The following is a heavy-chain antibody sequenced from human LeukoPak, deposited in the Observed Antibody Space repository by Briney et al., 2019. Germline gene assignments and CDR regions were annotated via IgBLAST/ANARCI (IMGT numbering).Heavy chain of an antibody. Sequence: ASVKVSSKASGYTFTGYYMHWVPQAPGQGLEWMGWINPNSGGTNYAQKFQGRVTMTRDTSISTAYMELSRLRSDDTAVYYCARVGSSSPRTIGNWFDPWGQGTLVTVSS. J-gene: IGHJ5*02. D-gene: IGHD6-13*01. V-gene: IGHV1-2*02. CDR3: ARVGSSSPRTIGNWFDP. CDR1: GYTFTGYY. CDR2: INPNSGGT.